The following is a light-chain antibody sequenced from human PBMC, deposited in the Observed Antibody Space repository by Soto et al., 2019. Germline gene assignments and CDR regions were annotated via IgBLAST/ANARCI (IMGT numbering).Light chain of an antibody. CDR1: QSINTS. CDR2: DAS. V-gene: IGKV3-11*01. J-gene: IGKJ3*01. CDR3: QQRFTWPS. Sequence: ETVLTQSPATLSLSPGERATLSCRASQSINTSLAWHQQKPGQAPRLLIYDASNRATGIPARFSGSGSGTDFTLTISSLEPEDFAVYYCQQRFTWPSFGPGTKVDVK.